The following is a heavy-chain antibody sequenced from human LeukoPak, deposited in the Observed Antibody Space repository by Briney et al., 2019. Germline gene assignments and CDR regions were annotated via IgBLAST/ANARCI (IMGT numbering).Heavy chain of an antibody. D-gene: IGHD4-17*01. CDR2: ISGSGSRT. J-gene: IGHJ4*02. V-gene: IGHV3-23*01. CDR1: GFTLSTCG. Sequence: GGSLRLSCAASGFTLSTCGMHWVRQAPGKGLEWVSTISGSGSRTYYADSVKGRFTISRDNSENTLYLQLNSLRAEDTALYYCAKTYADATFDYWGQGNLVTVSS. CDR3: AKTYADATFDY.